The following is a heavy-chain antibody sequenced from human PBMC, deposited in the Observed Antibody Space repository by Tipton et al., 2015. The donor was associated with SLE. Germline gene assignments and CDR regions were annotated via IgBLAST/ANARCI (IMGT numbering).Heavy chain of an antibody. Sequence: TLSLTCTVSGGSLNSYYWNWIRLPPGKGLEWIGYIFYAGSTNYNPSLRSRVTISVDTSKNQFSLKLSSVTAADTAMYYCTRDRGGTGWPEYYFDYWGQGALVTVSS. V-gene: IGHV4-59*01. CDR2: IFYAGST. J-gene: IGHJ4*02. CDR3: TRDRGGTGWPEYYFDY. D-gene: IGHD6-19*01. CDR1: GGSLNSYY.